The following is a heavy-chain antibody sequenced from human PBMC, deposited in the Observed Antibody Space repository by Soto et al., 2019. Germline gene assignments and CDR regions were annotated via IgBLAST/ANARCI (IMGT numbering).Heavy chain of an antibody. CDR1: GFTFSSYS. CDR3: VSLGSEPSDAFDI. D-gene: IGHD1-26*01. V-gene: IGHV3-48*02. J-gene: IGHJ3*02. CDR2: ISSSSSTI. Sequence: GGSLRLSCAASGFTFSSYSMHWVRQAPGKGLEWVSYISSSSSTIYYADSVKGRFTISRDNAKNSLYLQMNSLRDEDTAVYYCVSLGSEPSDAFDIWGQGTMVTVSS.